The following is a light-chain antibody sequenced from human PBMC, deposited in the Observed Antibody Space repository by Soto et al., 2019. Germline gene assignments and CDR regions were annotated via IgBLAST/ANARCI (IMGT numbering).Light chain of an antibody. CDR2: DAS. CDR3: QQHDTSST. J-gene: IGKJ1*01. Sequence: DMQMTQSPSTLSASVGDRVTITCRASQSISNSLAWYQQKPGKAPKLLIHDASSLESGVPSRFSGSGSGTEFTLTISSLPPDDFASYYCQQHDTSSTFGQGTKVDIK. V-gene: IGKV1-5*01. CDR1: QSISNS.